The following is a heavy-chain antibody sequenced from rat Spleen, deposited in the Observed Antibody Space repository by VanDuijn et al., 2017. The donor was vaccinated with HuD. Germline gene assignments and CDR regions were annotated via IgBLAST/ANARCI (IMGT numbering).Heavy chain of an antibody. D-gene: IGHD1-9*01. V-gene: IGHV5-27*01. Sequence: EVQLVESGGGLVQPGRSLKLSCAASGFTFSNYYMAWVRQAPTKGLEWVATIRPSGGITYYRDSVKGRFTISSDSAKSTLYLQMNSLTSEDTATYYCTRDRTYYGYTLDYWGQGVMVTVSS. CDR2: IRPSGGIT. J-gene: IGHJ2*01. CDR1: GFTFSNYY. CDR3: TRDRTYYGYTLDY.